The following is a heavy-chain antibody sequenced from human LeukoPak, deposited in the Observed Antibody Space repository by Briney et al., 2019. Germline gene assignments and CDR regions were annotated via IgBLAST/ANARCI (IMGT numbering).Heavy chain of an antibody. V-gene: IGHV3-30-3*01. CDR2: LSYDGSNK. J-gene: IGHJ4*02. CDR3: ARTIAVAGTKGFDY. Sequence: TGGSLRLSCAASGFTFSSYAMHWVRQAPGKGLEWVAVLSYDGSNKYYADSVKGRFTISRDNSKNTLYLQMNSLRAEDTAVYYCARTIAVAGTKGFDYWGQGTLVTVSS. D-gene: IGHD6-19*01. CDR1: GFTFSSYA.